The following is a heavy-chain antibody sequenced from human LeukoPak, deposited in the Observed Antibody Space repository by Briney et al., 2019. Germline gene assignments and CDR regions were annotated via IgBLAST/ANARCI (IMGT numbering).Heavy chain of an antibody. CDR1: GGSVSGYY. D-gene: IGHD2-15*01. V-gene: IGHV4-34*01. CDR3: ARGLGVVVVAASYNWFDP. CDR2: INHSGNT. Sequence: PSETLSLTCAVYGGSVSGYYWTWIRQPPGKGLEWIGEINHSGNTNYNTSLKSRVTISVDTSKNQFSLKLSSVTAADTAVYYCARGLGVVVVAASYNWFDPWGQGTLVTVSS. J-gene: IGHJ5*02.